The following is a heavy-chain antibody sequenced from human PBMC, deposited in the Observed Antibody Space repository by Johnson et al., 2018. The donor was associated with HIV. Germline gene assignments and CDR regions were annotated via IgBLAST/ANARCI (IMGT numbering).Heavy chain of an antibody. CDR2: TRNKANSYTT. Sequence: VQLVESGGGLEQPGGSLRLSCAASGFTFSDHYMDWVRQAPGKGLEWVGRTRNKANSYTTEYAVKGRFTISRDNSKNTLYLQMTSLRSEDTAVYYCARDHSGYDSVTAAFDIWGQGTMVTVSS. D-gene: IGHD5-12*01. CDR1: GFTFSDHY. J-gene: IGHJ3*02. V-gene: IGHV3-72*01. CDR3: ARDHSGYDSVTAAFDI.